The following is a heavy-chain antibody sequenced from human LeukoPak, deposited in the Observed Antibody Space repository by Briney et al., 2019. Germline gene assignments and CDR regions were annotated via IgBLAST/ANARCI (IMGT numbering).Heavy chain of an antibody. J-gene: IGHJ5*02. CDR2: IIPILGTA. D-gene: IGHD3-10*01. V-gene: IGHV1-69*06. Sequence: SVKVSCKASGGTFSSHAISWVRQAPGQGLEWMGGIIPILGTANYAQKFQGRVTITADKSTSTAYMELSSLRSEDTAVYYCARHLNYYGSGSPVNWFDPWGQGTLVTVSS. CDR1: GGTFSSHA. CDR3: ARHLNYYGSGSPVNWFDP.